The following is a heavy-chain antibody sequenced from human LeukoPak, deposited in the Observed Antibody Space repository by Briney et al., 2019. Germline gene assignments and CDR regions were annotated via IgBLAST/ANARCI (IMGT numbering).Heavy chain of an antibody. V-gene: IGHV4-39*07. J-gene: IGHJ4*02. CDR2: IYYSGST. Sequence: SETLCLTCTVSGGSISSSSYYWGWIRQPPGKGLEWIGSIYYSGSTYYNPSLKSRVTISVDTSKNQFSLKLSSVTAADTAAYYCASLNVVVLWGQGTLVTVSS. CDR1: GGSISSSSYY. D-gene: IGHD2-2*01. CDR3: ASLNVVVL.